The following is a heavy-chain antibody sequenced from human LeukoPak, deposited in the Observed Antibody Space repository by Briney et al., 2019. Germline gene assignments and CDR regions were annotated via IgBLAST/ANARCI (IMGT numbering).Heavy chain of an antibody. CDR1: GFTFSSYG. J-gene: IGHJ6*04. Sequence: GGSLRLSCAASGFTFSSYGMHWVRQAPGKGLEWVAVISYDGSNKYYADSMKGRFTISRDNSKNTLYLQMNSLRAEDTAVYYCAKAPHYYGSGSYAYYYGMDVWGKGTTVTVSS. CDR2: ISYDGSNK. V-gene: IGHV3-30*18. D-gene: IGHD3-10*01. CDR3: AKAPHYYGSGSYAYYYGMDV.